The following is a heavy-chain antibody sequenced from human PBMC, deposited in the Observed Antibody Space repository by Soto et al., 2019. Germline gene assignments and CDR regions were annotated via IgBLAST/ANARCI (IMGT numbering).Heavy chain of an antibody. CDR3: AHSTTNMIGGYFQY. J-gene: IGHJ1*01. CDR2: IYWDDRR. CDR1: GFSLSTRGVG. V-gene: IGHV2-5*02. Sequence: QITLKESGPTLAKPTQTLTLTCTFSGFSLSTRGVGVGWIRQPPGKALEWLALIYWDDRRRYSPYLKSRVTITKDTTKNQVVLTMTNMDPVDTATYYCAHSTTNMIGGYFQYWGQGTLVTVSS. D-gene: IGHD3-22*01.